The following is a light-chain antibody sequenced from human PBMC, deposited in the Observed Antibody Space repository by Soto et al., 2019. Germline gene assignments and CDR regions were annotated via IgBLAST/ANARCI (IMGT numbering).Light chain of an antibody. J-gene: IGLJ3*02. CDR2: DVS. Sequence: QSALTQPASVSGSPGQSITISCTGTSSDIGDYNYVSWYQQYPGKVPKLVIYDVSHRPSGVSNRFSGSKSGNTASLTISGLQAEDEADYYCSSSTTTTSLVVFGGGTNLTVL. V-gene: IGLV2-14*01. CDR3: SSSTTTTSLVV. CDR1: SSDIGDYNY.